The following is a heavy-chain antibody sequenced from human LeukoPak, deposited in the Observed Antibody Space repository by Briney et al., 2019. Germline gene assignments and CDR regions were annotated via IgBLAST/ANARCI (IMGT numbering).Heavy chain of an antibody. CDR1: GYTFTSYY. J-gene: IGHJ4*02. CDR2: INPSGGST. Sequence: GASVKVSCKASGYTFTSYYMHWVRQAPGQGLEWMGIINPSGGSTSYAQKFQGRVTMTRDTSTSTVYMELSSLRSEDTAVYYCARGFYYQTSGFYPGGDYWGQGTLATVSS. D-gene: IGHD3-22*01. CDR3: ARGFYYQTSGFYPGGDY. V-gene: IGHV1-46*01.